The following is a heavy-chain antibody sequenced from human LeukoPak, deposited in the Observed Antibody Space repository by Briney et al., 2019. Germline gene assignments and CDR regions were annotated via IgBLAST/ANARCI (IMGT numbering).Heavy chain of an antibody. V-gene: IGHV4-39*01. Sequence: SETLSLTCTVSRGSISSSSYYWGWIRQPPGKGLEWIGSIYYSGSTYYNPSLKSRVTISVDTSKNQFSLKLSSVTAADTAVYYCAGLYYDYVWGSYPNPDYWGQGTLVTVSS. D-gene: IGHD3-16*02. CDR2: IYYSGST. CDR3: AGLYYDYVWGSYPNPDY. CDR1: RGSISSSSYY. J-gene: IGHJ4*02.